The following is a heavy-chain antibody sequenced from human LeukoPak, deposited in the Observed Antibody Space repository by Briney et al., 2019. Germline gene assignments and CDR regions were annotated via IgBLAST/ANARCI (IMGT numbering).Heavy chain of an antibody. V-gene: IGHV3-43D*04. CDR1: GFTFDDYA. D-gene: IGHD3-3*01. CDR3: AKDNLPYDFWSGYYS. J-gene: IGHJ5*02. CDR2: ISWDGGST. Sequence: GGSLRLSCAASGFTFDDYAMHWVRQAPRKGLEWVSLISWDGGSTYYADSVKGRFTISRDNSKNSLYLQMNSLRAEDTALYYCAKDNLPYDFWSGYYSWGQGTLVTVSS.